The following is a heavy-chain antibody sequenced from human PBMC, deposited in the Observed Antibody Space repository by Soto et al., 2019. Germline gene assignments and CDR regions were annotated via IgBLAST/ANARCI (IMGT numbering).Heavy chain of an antibody. Sequence: SVKVSFNASGGTFSSYPISLVRHSPGQGLEWMGGIIPIFGTANYAQKFQGRVTITADESTSTAYMELSSLRSEDTAVYYCAGTYDSSGYYSNYWGQGTLVTVSS. V-gene: IGHV1-69*01. D-gene: IGHD3-22*01. CDR3: AGTYDSSGYYSNY. CDR2: IIPIFGTA. J-gene: IGHJ4*02. CDR1: GGTFSSYP.